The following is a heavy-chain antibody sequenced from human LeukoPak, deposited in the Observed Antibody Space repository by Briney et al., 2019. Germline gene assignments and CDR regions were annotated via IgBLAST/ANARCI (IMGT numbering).Heavy chain of an antibody. CDR2: INHSGGT. V-gene: IGHV4-34*01. D-gene: IGHD4-23*01. CDR1: GGSFSGYY. CDR3: ARTAVGPDAFDI. Sequence: SETLSLTCAVYGGSFSGYYWTWIRQPPGKGLEWIGEINHSGGTNYNPSLKSRVTISVDTSKNQFSLKLSSVTAADTAVYYCARTAVGPDAFDIWGQGTMVTVSS. J-gene: IGHJ3*02.